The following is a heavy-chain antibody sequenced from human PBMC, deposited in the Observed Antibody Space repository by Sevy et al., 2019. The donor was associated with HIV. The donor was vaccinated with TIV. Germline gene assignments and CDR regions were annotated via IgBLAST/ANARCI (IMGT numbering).Heavy chain of an antibody. CDR3: ASGRKETGDPDAFDI. J-gene: IGHJ3*02. D-gene: IGHD7-27*01. CDR2: IYPGDSDT. Sequence: GKSLKISCKGSGYSFTSYWIGWMRQMPGKGLEWMGIIYPGDSDTRYSPSFQGQVTISADKYIGTAYLQWSSLKASDTAMYYCASGRKETGDPDAFDIWGQGTMVTVSS. V-gene: IGHV5-51*01. CDR1: GYSFTSYW.